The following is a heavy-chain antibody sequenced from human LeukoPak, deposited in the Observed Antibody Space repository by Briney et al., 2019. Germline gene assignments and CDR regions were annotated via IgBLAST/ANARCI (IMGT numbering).Heavy chain of an antibody. CDR3: AREIKPGAFIAVAGLHYYYYYCMDV. Sequence: PGGSLRLSCAASGFTFSSYEMNWVRQPPGKGLEWVANIKQDGSEKYYVASVKGRFTIYRDNAKNSLYLQMNSLRAEDTAVYYCAREIKPGAFIAVAGLHYYYYYCMDVWGKGTTVTISS. V-gene: IGHV3-7*01. J-gene: IGHJ6*03. CDR1: GFTFSSYE. CDR2: IKQDGSEK. D-gene: IGHD6-19*01.